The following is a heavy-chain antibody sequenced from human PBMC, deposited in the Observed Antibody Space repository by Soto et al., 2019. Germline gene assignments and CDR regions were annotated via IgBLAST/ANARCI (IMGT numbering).Heavy chain of an antibody. CDR1: GGSISSGGYY. Sequence: PSETLSLTCTVSGGSISSGGYYRSWIRQHPGKGLEWIGYIYYSGSTYYNPSLKSRVTISVATSKNQFSLKLSSVTAADTAVYSCGRESGYSYGYDYWGRVTRVTVAS. V-gene: IGHV4-31*03. J-gene: IGHJ4*02. D-gene: IGHD5-18*01. CDR2: IYYSGST. CDR3: GRESGYSYGYDY.